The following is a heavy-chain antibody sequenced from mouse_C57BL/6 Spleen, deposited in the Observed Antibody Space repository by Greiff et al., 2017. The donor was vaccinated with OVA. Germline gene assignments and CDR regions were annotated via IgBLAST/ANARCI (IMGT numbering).Heavy chain of an antibody. CDR3: AREEGSVPYYAMDY. J-gene: IGHJ4*01. V-gene: IGHV1-63*01. D-gene: IGHD1-1*01. CDR1: GYTFTNYW. CDR2: IYPGGGYT. Sequence: QVQLQQSGAELVRPGTSVKMSCKASGYTFTNYWIGWAKQRPGHGLEWIGDIYPGGGYTNYNEKFKGKATLTADKSSSTAYMQFSSLTSQDSAIYYGAREEGSVPYYAMDYWGQGTSVTVSS.